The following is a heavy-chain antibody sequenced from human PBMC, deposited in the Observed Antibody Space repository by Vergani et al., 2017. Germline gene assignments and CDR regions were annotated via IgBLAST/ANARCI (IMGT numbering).Heavy chain of an antibody. CDR1: GFTSSNYD. CDR3: AKHFRGWGIDY. Sequence: QVQLVESGGGVVQRGGSLRLSCATSGFTSSNYDMQWIRQGPGKGLEFVAFIQFDGSNQYYADSVKGPFTLSRDFSKNTLYLQMNSLRTDYTATYYCAKHFRGWGIDYWGQGTQVIVSS. CDR2: IQFDGSNQ. J-gene: IGHJ4*02. V-gene: IGHV3-30*02. D-gene: IGHD3-16*01.